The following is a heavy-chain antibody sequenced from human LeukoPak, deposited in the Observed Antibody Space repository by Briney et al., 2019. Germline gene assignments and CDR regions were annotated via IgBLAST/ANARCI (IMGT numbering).Heavy chain of an antibody. CDR3: AKGSGWYV. J-gene: IGHJ4*02. CDR2: ISGSGGST. CDR1: GFTFSSSS. V-gene: IGHV3-23*01. D-gene: IGHD6-19*01. Sequence: GGSLRLSCAASGFTFSSSSMSWVSQVPGKGLEWVSVISGSGGSTDYADSVKGRFTISRDNSKNTLYLQINSLRAEDTAVYYCAKGSGWYVWGQGALVTVSS.